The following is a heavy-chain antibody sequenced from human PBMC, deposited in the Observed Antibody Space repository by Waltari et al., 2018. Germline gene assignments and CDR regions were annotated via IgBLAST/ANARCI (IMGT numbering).Heavy chain of an antibody. J-gene: IGHJ4*02. V-gene: IGHV3-23*01. D-gene: IGHD5-18*01. Sequence: EVLLLESGGGLVQPGGSLRLSCTTPLFPFSNYAYRWVGQAPGKGLEWVSAITGSGLTTYYADSGKGRFTVSRDNSRNTVFLQMNTLRGDDTAVYYCAKEWEDTAMVAYYFDSWGQGTLVTVSS. CDR1: LFPFSNYA. CDR3: AKEWEDTAMVAYYFDS. CDR2: ITGSGLTT.